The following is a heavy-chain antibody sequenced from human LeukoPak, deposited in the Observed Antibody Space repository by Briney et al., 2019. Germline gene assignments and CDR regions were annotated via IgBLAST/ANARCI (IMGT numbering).Heavy chain of an antibody. V-gene: IGHV4-38-2*02. CDR3: ARQARENWFDP. J-gene: IGHJ5*02. Sequence: SETLSLTCTVSGYSISSGYYWAWIRQPPGKGLEWIGYIYYSGSTNYNPSLKSRVTISVDTSKNQFSLKLSSVTATDTAVYYCARQARENWFDPWGQGTLVTVSS. CDR1: GYSISSGYY. CDR2: IYYSGST.